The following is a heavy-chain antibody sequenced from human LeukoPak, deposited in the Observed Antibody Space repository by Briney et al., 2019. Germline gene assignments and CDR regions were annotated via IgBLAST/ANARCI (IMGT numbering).Heavy chain of an antibody. Sequence: PGGSLRLSCAASGFTFSSYSMNWVRQAPGKGLEWVSSISSSGAYIYYADSVKGRLTISRDNAKNSLYLQMNSLRAEDTAVYYCARRVTTWWYFDLWGRGALVTVSS. V-gene: IGHV3-21*01. CDR1: GFTFSSYS. CDR3: ARRVTTWWYFDL. CDR2: ISSSGAYI. D-gene: IGHD2-21*02. J-gene: IGHJ2*01.